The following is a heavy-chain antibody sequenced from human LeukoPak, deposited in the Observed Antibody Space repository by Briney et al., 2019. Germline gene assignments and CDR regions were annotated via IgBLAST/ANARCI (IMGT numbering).Heavy chain of an antibody. CDR1: GFTFSTYW. Sequence: GGSLRLSCAASGFTFSTYWMHWVRQAPGKGLVWVPRIDNGGSNTLYADSVRGRFTISRDNAKNTLYLQMNSLRAEDTAIYYCARVRSDYSSSSPPDYWGQGTPVTVSS. CDR2: IDNGGSNT. D-gene: IGHD6-6*01. V-gene: IGHV3-74*01. J-gene: IGHJ4*02. CDR3: ARVRSDYSSSSPPDY.